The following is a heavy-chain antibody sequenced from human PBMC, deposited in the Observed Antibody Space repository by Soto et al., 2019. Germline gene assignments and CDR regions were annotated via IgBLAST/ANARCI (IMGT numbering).Heavy chain of an antibody. CDR2: ISGSGGTT. J-gene: IGHJ5*02. D-gene: IGHD6-13*01. CDR3: AKNRRAAAMYNWFDP. V-gene: IGHV3-23*01. CDR1: GFTFSSYA. Sequence: EVQLLESGGGLVQPGGSLRLSCTGSGFTFSSYAMNWVRQAPGKGLECVSTISGSGGTTYYADSVKGRFTISRDNSKNTLYLQMSSLRAEDTAVYYCAKNRRAAAMYNWFDPWGQGTLVTVSS.